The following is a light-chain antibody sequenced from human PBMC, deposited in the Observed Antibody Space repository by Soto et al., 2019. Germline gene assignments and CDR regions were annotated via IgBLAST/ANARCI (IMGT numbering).Light chain of an antibody. Sequence: QSALTQPASVSGSPGESITISCTGISSDVATYNFVSWYQQHPGKAPKLLIYEGTKRPSGVSNRFSGSKSGNTASLTISGLQAEDEADYYCCSYALGSTLVFGGGTKVTVL. V-gene: IGLV2-23*01. CDR1: SSDVATYNF. CDR2: EGT. J-gene: IGLJ2*01. CDR3: CSYALGSTLV.